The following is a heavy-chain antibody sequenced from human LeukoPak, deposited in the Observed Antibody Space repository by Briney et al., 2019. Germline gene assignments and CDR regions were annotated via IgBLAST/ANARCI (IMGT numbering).Heavy chain of an antibody. D-gene: IGHD3-3*01. CDR1: GFTFSSYS. Sequence: GGSLRLSCAASGFTFSSYSMNWVRQAPGKGLEWVSYISSSSSTIYYADSVKGRFTISRDNAKNSLYLQMNSLRAEDTAVYYCARSSYDFWSDDAFDIWGQGTMVTISS. V-gene: IGHV3-48*04. J-gene: IGHJ3*02. CDR3: ARSSYDFWSDDAFDI. CDR2: ISSSSSTI.